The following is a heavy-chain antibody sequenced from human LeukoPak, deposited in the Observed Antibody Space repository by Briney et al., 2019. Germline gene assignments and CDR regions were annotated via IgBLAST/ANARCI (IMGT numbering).Heavy chain of an antibody. V-gene: IGHV4-59*01. CDR2: IYYSGST. CDR1: GGSISSYY. Sequence: PSETLSLTCTVSGGSISSYYWSWIRQPPGKGLEWIGYIYYSGSTNYNPSLKSRVTISVDTSKNQFSLKLSSVTAADTAVYYCARDVRDSSGYYLRIFGYWGQGNLVTVFS. J-gene: IGHJ4*02. D-gene: IGHD3-22*01. CDR3: ARDVRDSSGYYLRIFGY.